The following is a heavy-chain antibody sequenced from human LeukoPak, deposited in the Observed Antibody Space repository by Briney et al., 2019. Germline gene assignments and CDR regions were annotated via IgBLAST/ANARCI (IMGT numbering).Heavy chain of an antibody. D-gene: IGHD6-13*01. J-gene: IGHJ5*02. Sequence: SQTLSLTCTVSGGSISSGGYYWSWIRQHPGKGLEWIGYIYYSGSTYYNPSLKSRVTISVDTSKNQFSLKLSSVTAADTAVYYCARGRQQLVRRNWFDPWGQGTLVTVSS. CDR1: GGSISSGGYY. CDR2: IYYSGST. CDR3: ARGRQQLVRRNWFDP. V-gene: IGHV4-31*03.